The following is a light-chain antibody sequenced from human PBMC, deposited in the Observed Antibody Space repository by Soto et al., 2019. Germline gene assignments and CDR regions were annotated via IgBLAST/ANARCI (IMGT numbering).Light chain of an antibody. CDR1: QSVSSTF. CDR2: GAS. CDR3: QQYGGSPPMYT. Sequence: IVLTQSPGSLSLSPGERATLSCRASQSVSSTFFAWYQQKPGQAPRLLIFGASSRATGIPDRFSGSGSGTDFTLTISRLEPEDFAVYYCQQYGGSPPMYTFGQGTKLEIK. J-gene: IGKJ2*01. V-gene: IGKV3-20*01.